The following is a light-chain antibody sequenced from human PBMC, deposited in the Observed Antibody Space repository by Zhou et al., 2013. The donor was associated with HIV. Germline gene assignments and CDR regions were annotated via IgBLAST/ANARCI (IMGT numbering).Light chain of an antibody. V-gene: IGKV3-20*01. CDR1: QIVSSRY. Sequence: EIVLTQSPGTLSLSPGERATLSCRASQIVSSRYLAWYQQKPGQAPRLLIYGASSRATGIPDRFSGSGSGTDFTLTISRLEPEDFAVYYCQQYGSSPITFGQGHDW. J-gene: IGKJ5*01. CDR3: QQYGSSPIT. CDR2: GAS.